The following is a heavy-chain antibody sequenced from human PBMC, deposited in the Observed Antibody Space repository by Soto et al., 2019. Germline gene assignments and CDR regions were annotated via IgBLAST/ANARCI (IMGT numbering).Heavy chain of an antibody. J-gene: IGHJ5*02. CDR2: IIPILGIA. CDR1: GGTFSSYT. V-gene: IGHV1-69*02. Sequence: QVQLVQSGAEVQKPGSSVKVSCKASGGTFSSYTISWVRQAPGQGLEWMGRIIPILGIANYAQKFQGRVTITAGKSTSTAYMELSSLRSEDTAVYYCAGMPYNWFDPWGQGTLVTVSS. D-gene: IGHD2-2*01. CDR3: AGMPYNWFDP.